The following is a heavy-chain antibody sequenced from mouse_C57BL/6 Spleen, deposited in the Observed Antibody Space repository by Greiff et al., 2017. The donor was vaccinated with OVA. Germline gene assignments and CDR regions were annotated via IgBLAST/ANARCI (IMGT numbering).Heavy chain of an antibody. D-gene: IGHD3-3*01. V-gene: IGHV1-64*01. CDR1: GYTFTSYW. CDR3: ARPGRYSAMDY. CDR2: IHPNSGST. J-gene: IGHJ4*01. Sequence: QVQLQQPGAELVKPGASVKLSCKASGYTFTSYWMHWVKQRPGQGLEWIGMIHPNSGSTNYNEKFKSKATLTVDKSSSTAYMQLSSLTSEDSAVYYCARPGRYSAMDYWGQGTSVTVSS.